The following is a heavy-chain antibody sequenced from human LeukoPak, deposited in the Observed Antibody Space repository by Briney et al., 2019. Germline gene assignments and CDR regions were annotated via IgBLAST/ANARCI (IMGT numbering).Heavy chain of an antibody. CDR2: INRDGSST. CDR3: ARVPYVFDL. V-gene: IGHV3-74*01. CDR1: GFTFSNYW. J-gene: IGHJ3*01. Sequence: GGSLRLSCASSGFTFSNYWMHWVRPAPGKGLVWVSRINRDGSSTDLLDSVKGRFTISRDNARNTLYLQMNRLRAEDTAVYYCARVPYVFDLWGQGTMVTVSS.